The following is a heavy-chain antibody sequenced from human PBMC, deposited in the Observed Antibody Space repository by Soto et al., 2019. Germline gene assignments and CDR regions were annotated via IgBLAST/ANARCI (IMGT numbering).Heavy chain of an antibody. D-gene: IGHD6-19*01. CDR3: ARDKALNTGYSSGWYGLHDAFDI. V-gene: IGHV1-2*04. CDR1: GYTFTGYY. J-gene: IGHJ3*02. CDR2: INPNSGGT. Sequence: ASVKVSCKASGYTFTGYYMHWVRQAPGQGLEWMGWINPNSGGTNYAQKFQGWVTMTRDTSISTAYMELSRLRSDDTAVYYCARDKALNTGYSSGWYGLHDAFDIWGQGTMVTVSS.